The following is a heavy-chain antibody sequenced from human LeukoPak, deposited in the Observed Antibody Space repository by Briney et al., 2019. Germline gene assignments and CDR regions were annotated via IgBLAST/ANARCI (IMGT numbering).Heavy chain of an antibody. D-gene: IGHD5-24*01. CDR2: IYYSGNT. CDR3: ARARDDYINNWFDP. CDR1: GDSISSYY. Sequence: SETLSLTCTVSGDSISSYYWSWIRQPPGKGLEWIGYIYYSGNTNYNPSLKSRVTISVDASKSQLSLKLSSVTAADTAVYYCARARDDYINNWFDPWGQGTLVTVSS. V-gene: IGHV4-59*01. J-gene: IGHJ5*02.